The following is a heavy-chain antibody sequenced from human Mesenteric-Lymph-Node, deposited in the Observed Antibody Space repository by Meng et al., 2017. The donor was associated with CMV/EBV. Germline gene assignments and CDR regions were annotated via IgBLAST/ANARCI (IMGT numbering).Heavy chain of an antibody. J-gene: IGHJ4*02. Sequence: SETLSLTCTVSTYSTSSGYYWGWIRQPPGKGLEWIGAIYHSGSSFYNPSLKSRVTISVDTSKNQFSLRLTSVTAADTAVYYCALSKGTTMISNWGQGTLVTVSS. D-gene: IGHD1-1*01. CDR1: TYSTSSGYY. V-gene: IGHV4-38-2*02. CDR2: IYHSGSS. CDR3: ALSKGTTMISN.